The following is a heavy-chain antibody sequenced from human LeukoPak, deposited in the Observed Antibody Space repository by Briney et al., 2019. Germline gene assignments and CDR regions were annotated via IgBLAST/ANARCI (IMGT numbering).Heavy chain of an antibody. CDR2: IRSKANSYAT. CDR3: ARVSRGSYYVEGYFDY. V-gene: IGHV3-73*01. D-gene: IGHD1-26*01. CDR1: GFTFSGSA. Sequence: GGSLKLSCAASGFTFSGSAMHWVRQASGKGLEWVGRIRSKANSYATAYAASVKGRFTISRDDSKNTAYLQMNSLKTEDTAVYYCARVSRGSYYVEGYFDYWGQGTLVTVSS. J-gene: IGHJ4*02.